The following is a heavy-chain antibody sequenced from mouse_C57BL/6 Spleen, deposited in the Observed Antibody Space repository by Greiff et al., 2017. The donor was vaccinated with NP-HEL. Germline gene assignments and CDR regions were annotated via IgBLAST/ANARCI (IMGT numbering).Heavy chain of an antibody. V-gene: IGHV5-16*01. CDR3: ARGKDYGYDHAMDY. Sequence: VQLKESEGGLVQPGSSMKLSCTASGFTFSDYYMAWVRQVPEKGLEWVANINYDGSSTYYLDSLKSRFIISRDNAKNILYLQMSSLKSEDTATYYCARGKDYGYDHAMDYWGQGTSVTVSS. D-gene: IGHD2-2*01. CDR2: INYDGSST. CDR1: GFTFSDYY. J-gene: IGHJ4*01.